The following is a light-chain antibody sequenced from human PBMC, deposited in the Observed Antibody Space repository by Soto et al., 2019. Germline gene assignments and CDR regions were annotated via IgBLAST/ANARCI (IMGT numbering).Light chain of an antibody. CDR3: GTWDNGLSAVV. Sequence: QSVLTQPPSVSAAPGQKITISCSGSDSNIWYNSVSWYQQLPGTAPKLLISENGERPSDLPDRFSASKSGTSATLGITGLQTGDEATYFCGTWDNGLSAVVFGGGTKLTVL. CDR2: ENG. V-gene: IGLV1-51*02. CDR1: DSNIWYNS. J-gene: IGLJ2*01.